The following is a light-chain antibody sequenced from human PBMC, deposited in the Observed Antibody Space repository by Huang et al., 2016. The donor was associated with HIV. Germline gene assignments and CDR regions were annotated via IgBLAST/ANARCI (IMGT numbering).Light chain of an antibody. CDR1: ESVGSTS. CDR3: HQFVDSPWT. CDR2: GAS. J-gene: IGKJ1*01. V-gene: IGKV3-20*01. Sequence: EIVLTQSPGTLSLSPGERATLSCRANESVGSTSLGWYQQQPGQAPRLLIYGASSRATCIPDRFSGSGSGTDFTLTISRLEPEDFAVYYCHQFVDSPWTFGQGTKV.